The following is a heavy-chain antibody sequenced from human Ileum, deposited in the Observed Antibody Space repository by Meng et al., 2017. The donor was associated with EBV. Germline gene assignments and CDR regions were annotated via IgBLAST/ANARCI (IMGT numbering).Heavy chain of an antibody. V-gene: IGHV4-4*02. D-gene: IGHD5-18*01. CDR1: GAAITKSNA. CDR2: IYHSGGT. J-gene: IGHJ4*02. CDR3: ARWAFIYSYGFDH. Sequence: QAPWPGGVEPSGALTLTCACPGAAITKSNAWRWARQPPGEGLEWIWEIYHSGGTNYNTSLKSRVTITLEKSKNQISLKLNSVTAADTAVYYCARWAFIYSYGFDHWGQGTLVTVSS.